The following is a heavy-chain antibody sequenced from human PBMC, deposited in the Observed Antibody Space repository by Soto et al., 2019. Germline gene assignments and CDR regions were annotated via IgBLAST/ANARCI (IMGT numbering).Heavy chain of an antibody. CDR2: IYYSGST. V-gene: IGHV4-59*01. J-gene: IGHJ6*02. D-gene: IGHD6-13*01. Sequence: SETLSLTCTVSGGSISSYYWSWIRQPPGKGLEWIGYIYYSGSTNYNPSLKSRVTISVDTSKNQFSLKLSSVTAADTAVYYCARDRIAAAGYYYYYYRMDVWGQGTTVTVSS. CDR3: ARDRIAAAGYYYYYYRMDV. CDR1: GGSISSYY.